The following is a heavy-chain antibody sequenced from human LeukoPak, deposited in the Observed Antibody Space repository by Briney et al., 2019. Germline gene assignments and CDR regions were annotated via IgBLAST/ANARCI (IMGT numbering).Heavy chain of an antibody. J-gene: IGHJ4*02. D-gene: IGHD2-2*01. CDR2: ISSASRSI. CDR3: ARLPAYCSSTSCYYDY. V-gene: IGHV3-48*04. Sequence: GGSLRLSCAASGFTFSSYSMNWVRQAPGKGLEWVSYISSASRSIYYADSVKGRFTISRDNAKNSLFLQMNSLRAEDTAVYYCARLPAYCSSTSCYYDYWGQGTLVTVSS. CDR1: GFTFSSYS.